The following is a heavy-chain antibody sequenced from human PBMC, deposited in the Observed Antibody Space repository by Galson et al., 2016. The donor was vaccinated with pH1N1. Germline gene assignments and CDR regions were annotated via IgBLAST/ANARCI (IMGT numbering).Heavy chain of an antibody. V-gene: IGHV1-46*03. CDR2: IDPSGGGS. Sequence: SVKVSCKASGYTFTKYYFHWVRQAPGQGLEWIGVIDPSGGGSTYAQKFQERVTMTRDTSTSSVYMDLSSLRSEDTAVYYCTRDLGRLRDYWGQGTLITVSS. CDR1: GYTFTKYY. J-gene: IGHJ4*02. D-gene: IGHD7-27*01. CDR3: TRDLGRLRDY.